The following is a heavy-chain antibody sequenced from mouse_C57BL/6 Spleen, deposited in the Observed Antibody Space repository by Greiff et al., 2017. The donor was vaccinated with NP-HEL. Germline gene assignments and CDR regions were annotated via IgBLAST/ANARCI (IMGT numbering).Heavy chain of an antibody. D-gene: IGHD2-3*01. CDR3: AREDGYSSLAMDY. CDR2: IWRGGST. CDR1: GFSLTSYG. V-gene: IGHV2-2*01. Sequence: VQLQESGPGLVQPSQSLSITCTVSGFSLTSYGVHWVRQSPGKGLEWLGVIWRGGSTDYNAAFISRLSISKDNSKSQVFFKRNSLQADDTAIYYGAREDGYSSLAMDYWGQGTSVTVSS. J-gene: IGHJ4*01.